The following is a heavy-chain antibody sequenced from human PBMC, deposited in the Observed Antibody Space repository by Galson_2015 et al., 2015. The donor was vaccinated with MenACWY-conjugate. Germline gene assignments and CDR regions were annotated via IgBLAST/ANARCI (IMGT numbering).Heavy chain of an antibody. D-gene: IGHD1-1*01. CDR2: IDPVRDTT. Sequence: SVKVCCKASGYSFTSYYIHWVRQAPGQGLEWVGVIDPVRDTTKYAQNFQGRVSMTRDTSTTTVFMELSSLRSEDTAVHYCARSPLRWNDPGPFDYWVQGTLVTVSS. V-gene: IGHV1-46*01. CDR1: GYSFTSYY. CDR3: ARSPLRWNDPGPFDY. J-gene: IGHJ4*02.